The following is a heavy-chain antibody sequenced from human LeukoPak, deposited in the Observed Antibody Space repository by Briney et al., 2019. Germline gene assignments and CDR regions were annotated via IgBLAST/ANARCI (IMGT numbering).Heavy chain of an antibody. J-gene: IGHJ4*02. V-gene: IGHV4-38-2*02. D-gene: IGHD3-22*01. CDR1: GYSISSGYY. Sequence: SETLSLTCTVSGYSISSGYYWGWIRQPPGKGLEWIGSIYYSGSTYYNPSLKSRVTISVDTPKNHVSLKLSSVTAADTAVYYCARDGVRIYYDSSGYYDYWGQGTLVTVSS. CDR2: IYYSGST. CDR3: ARDGVRIYYDSSGYYDY.